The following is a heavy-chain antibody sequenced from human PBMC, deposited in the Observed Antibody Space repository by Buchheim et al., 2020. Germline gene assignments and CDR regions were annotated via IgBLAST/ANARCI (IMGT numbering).Heavy chain of an antibody. CDR2: ISAGGETP. D-gene: IGHD6-19*01. Sequence: EVLLLESGGGLVPPGGSLRVPCAASGFTFSAYPMSWVRQAPGKGLEWVCAISAGGETPYYADSVKGRFTISRDNSKNTLHLQMNILGAEDTAVYYCAKEYRSDWTGFDYWGQG. CDR3: AKEYRSDWTGFDY. V-gene: IGHV3-23*01. CDR1: GFTFSAYP. J-gene: IGHJ4*02.